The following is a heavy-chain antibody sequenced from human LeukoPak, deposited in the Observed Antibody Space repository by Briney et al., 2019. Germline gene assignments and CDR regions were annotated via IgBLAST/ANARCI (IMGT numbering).Heavy chain of an antibody. Sequence: PGGSLRLSCAASGFTFSSYSMNWVRQAPGKGLEWVSYISSSSSSTIYYADSVKGRFTISRDNAKNSLYLQMNSLRAEDTAVYYCARTYYDILTGYYPTFDYWGQGTLVTVSS. CDR2: ISSSSSSTI. J-gene: IGHJ4*02. CDR1: GFTFSSYS. CDR3: ARTYYDILTGYYPTFDY. D-gene: IGHD3-9*01. V-gene: IGHV3-48*04.